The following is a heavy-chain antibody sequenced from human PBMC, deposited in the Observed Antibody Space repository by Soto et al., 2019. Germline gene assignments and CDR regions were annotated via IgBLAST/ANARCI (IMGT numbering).Heavy chain of an antibody. CDR1: GYTFTSYG. J-gene: IGHJ6*02. V-gene: IGHV1-18*01. CDR3: AREGPRNYYYGMDV. Sequence: ASVKVSCKASGYTFTSYGISWVRQAPGQGLEWMGWISAYNGNTNYAQKLRGRVTMTTDTSTSTAYMELRSLRSDDTAVYYCAREGPRNYYYGMDVWGQGTTVTVSS. CDR2: ISAYNGNT.